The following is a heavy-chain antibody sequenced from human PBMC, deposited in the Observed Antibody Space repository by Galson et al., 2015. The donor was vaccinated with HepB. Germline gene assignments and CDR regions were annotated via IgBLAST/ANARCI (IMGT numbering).Heavy chain of an antibody. CDR2: ITAGNGKT. CDR1: GYSFTSYG. D-gene: IGHD5-24*01. J-gene: IGHJ4*02. Sequence: SVKVSCKASGYSFTSYGLHWVRQAPGQRLEWVGWITAGNGKTEYSQKFQGRVTITRDTSVTTAYMDLTSLRFEDTAVFYCAKDSGDGYNFPDYWGQGTLVTVSS. CDR3: AKDSGDGYNFPDY. V-gene: IGHV1-3*01.